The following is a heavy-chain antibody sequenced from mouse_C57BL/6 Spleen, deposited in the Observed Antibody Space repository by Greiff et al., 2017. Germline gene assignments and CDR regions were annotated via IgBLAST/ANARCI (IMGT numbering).Heavy chain of an antibody. CDR2: ISYDGSN. V-gene: IGHV3-6*01. CDR1: GYSITSGYY. CDR3: ASDSNYDYYAMDY. J-gene: IGHJ4*01. D-gene: IGHD2-5*01. Sequence: VQLKESGPGLVKPSQSLSLTCSVTGYSITSGYYWNWIRQFPGNKLEWMGYISYDGSNNYNPSLKNRISITRDTSKNQFFLKLNSVTTEDTATYYCASDSNYDYYAMDYWGQGTSVTVSS.